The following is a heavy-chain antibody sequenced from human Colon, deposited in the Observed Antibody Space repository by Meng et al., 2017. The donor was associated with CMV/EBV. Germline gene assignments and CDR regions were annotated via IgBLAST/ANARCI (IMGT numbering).Heavy chain of an antibody. Sequence: VHVGAGATEPGDSVKVSCNTTGQTFDGYCMHWVRQAPGQGLEWMAWINPVTGDTSYAQKFQVRVTMTRDTSISTAYMELSSLRSDDTAVYYCATFGGDFDYWGQGTLVTVSS. D-gene: IGHD3-3*01. CDR1: GQTFDGYC. CDR2: INPVTGDT. J-gene: IGHJ4*02. V-gene: IGHV1-2*02. CDR3: ATFGGDFDY.